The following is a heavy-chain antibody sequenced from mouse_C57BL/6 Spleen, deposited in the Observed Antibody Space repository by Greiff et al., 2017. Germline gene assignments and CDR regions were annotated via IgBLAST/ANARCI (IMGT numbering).Heavy chain of an antibody. CDR1: GYSITSGYY. V-gene: IGHV3-6*01. J-gene: IGHJ2*01. Sequence: EVQLQESGPGLVKPSQSLSLTCSVTGYSITSGYYWNWLRQFPGNKLEWMGYISYDGSNNYKPSLKNRISITRDTSKNQFFLKLNSVTTEDTAKYYCARGYFDYWGQGTTLTVSS. CDR3: ARGYFDY. CDR2: ISYDGSN.